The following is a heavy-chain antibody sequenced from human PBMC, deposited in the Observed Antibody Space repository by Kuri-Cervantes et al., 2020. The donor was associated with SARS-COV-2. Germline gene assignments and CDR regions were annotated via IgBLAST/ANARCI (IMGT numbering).Heavy chain of an antibody. Sequence: GSLRLFCTVSGGSISSYYWSWIRQPPGKGLEWIGYIYYSGSTNYNPSLKSRVTISVDTSKNQFSLKLSSVTAADTAVYYCARERGGQWLVRLGYFDYWGQGTLVTVSS. J-gene: IGHJ4*02. D-gene: IGHD6-19*01. CDR2: IYYSGST. CDR1: GGSISSYY. V-gene: IGHV4-59*01. CDR3: ARERGGQWLVRLGYFDY.